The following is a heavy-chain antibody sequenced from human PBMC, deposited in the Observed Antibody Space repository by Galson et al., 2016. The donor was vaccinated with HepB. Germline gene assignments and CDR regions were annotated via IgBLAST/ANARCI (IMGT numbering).Heavy chain of an antibody. CDR1: GFKFSDYY. Sequence: SLRLSCAASGFKFSDYYMSWIRQAPGKGLEWVSYMSGSTSYTNYADSVKGRFTISRDNAKNSLYLQMNSLRAEDTAVYYCARDGERYCSGGSCYNWFDPWGQGTLVTVSS. J-gene: IGHJ5*02. D-gene: IGHD2-15*01. CDR3: ARDGERYCSGGSCYNWFDP. V-gene: IGHV3-11*06. CDR2: MSGSTSYT.